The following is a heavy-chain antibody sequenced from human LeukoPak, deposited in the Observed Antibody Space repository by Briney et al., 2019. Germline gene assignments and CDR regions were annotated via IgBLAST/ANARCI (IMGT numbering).Heavy chain of an antibody. J-gene: IGHJ4*02. CDR1: GFTFSSYW. CDR2: IKQDGSEK. CDR3: ARSKANSYCYFAFFDY. D-gene: IGHD5-18*01. V-gene: IGHV3-7*01. Sequence: PGGSLRLSCAASGFTFSSYWMSWVRQAPGKGLEWVANIKQDGSEKYYVDSVKGRFTISRDNAKNSLYLQMNSLRAEDTAVYYCARSKANSYCYFAFFDYWGQGTLVTVSS.